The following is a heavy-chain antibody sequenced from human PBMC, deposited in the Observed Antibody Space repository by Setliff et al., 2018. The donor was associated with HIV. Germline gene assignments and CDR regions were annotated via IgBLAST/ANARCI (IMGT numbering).Heavy chain of an antibody. V-gene: IGHV1-69*10. CDR3: AGPRGDEAFDI. CDR2: IISILEIT. D-gene: IGHD3-10*01. J-gene: IGHJ3*02. Sequence: SVKVSCKASGYTFSDYDVAWVRQAPGQGLEWMGQIISILEITDYAQKFQGRLTITADEPTNTIYMELSGLRSEDTAVYYCAGPRGDEAFDIWGQGTMVTVSS. CDR1: GYTFSDYD.